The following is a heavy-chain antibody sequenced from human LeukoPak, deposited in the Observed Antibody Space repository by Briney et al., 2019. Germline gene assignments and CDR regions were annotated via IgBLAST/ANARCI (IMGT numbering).Heavy chain of an antibody. D-gene: IGHD4-17*01. CDR1: GYTFSNYG. Sequence: ASVKVCCKASGYTFSNYGISWVRQAPGQGLEWMGWISAYNGNTYYAQNFQGRVTMTTDTSTTTAYMELRSLRSDDTAVYYCARRIFGDYVFDYWGQGTLVTVSS. CDR2: ISAYNGNT. V-gene: IGHV1-18*04. J-gene: IGHJ4*02. CDR3: ARRIFGDYVFDY.